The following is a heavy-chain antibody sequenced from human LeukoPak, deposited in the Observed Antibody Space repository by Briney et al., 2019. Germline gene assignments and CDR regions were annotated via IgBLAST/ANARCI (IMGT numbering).Heavy chain of an antibody. V-gene: IGHV5-51*01. CDR2: IYPGDSDT. Sequence: GESLKISCKGSGYSFTSYWIGWVRQMPGKGLEWMGIIYPGDSDTRYSPSFRGQVTISADKSISTAYLQWSSLKASDTAMFYCARHEGSSSSQTEYWGQGTLATVSS. CDR1: GYSFTSYW. D-gene: IGHD6-13*01. CDR3: ARHEGSSSSQTEY. J-gene: IGHJ4*02.